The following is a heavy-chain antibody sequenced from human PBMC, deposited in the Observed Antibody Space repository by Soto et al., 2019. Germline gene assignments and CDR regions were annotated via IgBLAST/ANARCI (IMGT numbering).Heavy chain of an antibody. CDR3: ARAVGFYDSGNYYNPNWFDP. CDR1: GGSISNHY. D-gene: IGHD3-10*01. V-gene: IGHV4-4*07. J-gene: IGHJ5*02. Sequence: QVQLQESGPGLVKPSETLSLTCTVSGGSISNHYWNWIRQSAGEGLEWIGRTSSSGYTDYNPSLKSRVTISVDTSKNQFSLKLSPVTAADTAVYYCARAVGFYDSGNYYNPNWFDPWGQGTLVTVSS. CDR2: TSSSGYT.